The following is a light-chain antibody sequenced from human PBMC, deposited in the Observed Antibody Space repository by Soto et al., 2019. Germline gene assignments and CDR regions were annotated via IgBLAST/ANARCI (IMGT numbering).Light chain of an antibody. CDR2: GAS. J-gene: IGKJ5*01. Sequence: EIVLTQSPATLSVSLVDSATLSCSASQSVSLSLAWYQMRPGQPPRLLIYGASNRATGIPDRFSGSGSGTDFTLIINRLEPEDVAIYYCQQYGGSPRITFGQGTRLEIK. V-gene: IGKV3-20*01. CDR3: QQYGGSPRIT. CDR1: QSVSLS.